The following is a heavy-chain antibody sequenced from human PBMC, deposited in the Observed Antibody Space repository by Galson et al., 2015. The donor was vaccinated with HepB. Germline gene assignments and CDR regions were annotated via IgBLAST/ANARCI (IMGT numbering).Heavy chain of an antibody. CDR1: GFTFSSYW. D-gene: IGHD3-22*01. Sequence: SLRLSCAASGFTFSSYWMHWVRQAPGKGLVWVSRINSDGSSTSYADSVKGRFTISRDNAKNTLYLRMNSLRAEDTAVYYCARVRGYYDSSGYWPYWYFDLWGRGTLVTVSS. V-gene: IGHV3-74*01. J-gene: IGHJ2*01. CDR2: INSDGSST. CDR3: ARVRGYYDSSGYWPYWYFDL.